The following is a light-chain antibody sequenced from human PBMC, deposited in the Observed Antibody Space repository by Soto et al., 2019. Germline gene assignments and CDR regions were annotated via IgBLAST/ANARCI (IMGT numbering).Light chain of an antibody. CDR3: QQRNSYPIT. Sequence: DIQLTQSPSFLSASVGDRVTITCRASQGISSYLAWYQQKPGKAPNLLIHTASTLQSGVPSSFIGSGSGTEFTLTISSLQPEDFATYYCQQRNSYPITFGQGTRLEIK. CDR2: TAS. CDR1: QGISSY. V-gene: IGKV1-9*01. J-gene: IGKJ5*01.